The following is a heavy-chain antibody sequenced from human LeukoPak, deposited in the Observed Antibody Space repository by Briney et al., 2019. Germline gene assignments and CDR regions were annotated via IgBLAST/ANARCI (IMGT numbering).Heavy chain of an antibody. J-gene: IGHJ6*02. V-gene: IGHV3-30*18. D-gene: IGHD3-16*02. CDR3: AKDIDDYYYYSAMDV. CDR2: VSYDGSNK. CDR1: GFTFSSYG. Sequence: GGSLRLSCAASGFTFSSYGMHWVRQPPGKGLEWVAVVSYDGSNKYYADSVKGRFTISRDNSKNTLFLQMISLRAEDTAVYYCAKDIDDYYYYSAMDVWGQGTTVTVSS.